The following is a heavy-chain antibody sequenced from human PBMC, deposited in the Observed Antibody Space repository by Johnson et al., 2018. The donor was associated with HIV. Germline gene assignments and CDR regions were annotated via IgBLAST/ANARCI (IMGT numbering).Heavy chain of an antibody. CDR2: IAHDESIT. CDR1: GFTFANYG. Sequence: QVQLVESGGGVVQPGGSLRLSCAASGFTFANYGMHWVRQAPGKGLEWVAFIAHDESITHYADSVKGRFTMSRDNSKNTLYLQMNSLRAEDTAVYYCAGSDIVATTGAFDVWGQGTMVTVSS. CDR3: AGSDIVATTGAFDV. J-gene: IGHJ3*01. D-gene: IGHD5-12*01. V-gene: IGHV3-30*02.